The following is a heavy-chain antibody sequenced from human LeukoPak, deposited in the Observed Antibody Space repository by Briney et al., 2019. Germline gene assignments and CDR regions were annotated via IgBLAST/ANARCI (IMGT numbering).Heavy chain of an antibody. CDR3: ASGGMIVVATDAFDI. V-gene: IGHV4-4*07. J-gene: IGHJ3*02. Sequence: SETLSLTCTVSGGPISSYYWSWVRQPAGKGLEWIGRIYTSGSTNYNPSLKSRVTMSVDTSKNQSSLKLSSVTAADTAVYYCASGGMIVVATDAFDIWGQGTMVTVSS. CDR2: IYTSGST. CDR1: GGPISSYY. D-gene: IGHD3-22*01.